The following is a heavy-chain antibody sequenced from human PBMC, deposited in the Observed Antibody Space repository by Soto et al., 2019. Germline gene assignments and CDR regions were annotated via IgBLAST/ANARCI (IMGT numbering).Heavy chain of an antibody. CDR3: ARVYCSGGSCYSIDY. Sequence: QVQLVQSGAEVKKPGASVKVSCKASGYTFTSYYMHWVRQAPGQGLEWMGIINPSGSTSYAQKFQGRVTITRATSTSTVYMELSSLRSDDTAVYYCARVYCSGGSCYSIDYWGQGTLVTVSS. CDR1: GYTFTSYY. D-gene: IGHD2-15*01. V-gene: IGHV1-46*03. J-gene: IGHJ4*02. CDR2: INPSGST.